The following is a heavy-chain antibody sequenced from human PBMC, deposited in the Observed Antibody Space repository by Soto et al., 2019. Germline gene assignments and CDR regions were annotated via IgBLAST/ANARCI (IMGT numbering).Heavy chain of an antibody. J-gene: IGHJ4*02. CDR2: INPKSGGT. D-gene: IGHD1-26*01. CDR3: ARDMEKGGGSEGFDY. Sequence: RXSVKVSCKASGYTFTVYYMHWVRQAPGQGLEWMGWINPKSGGTMYPQKFQGRVTMTWDTSISTAYMALTRLRSDDTAVYYCARDMEKGGGSEGFDYWGQGTLVTVSS. CDR1: GYTFTVYY. V-gene: IGHV1-2*02.